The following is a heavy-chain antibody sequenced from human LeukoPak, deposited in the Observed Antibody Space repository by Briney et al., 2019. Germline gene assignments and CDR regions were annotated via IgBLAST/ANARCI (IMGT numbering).Heavy chain of an antibody. CDR2: IYYSGST. V-gene: IGHV4-59*01. CDR1: GGSISSYY. CDR3: ARGAAARFGYYYYYMDG. J-gene: IGHJ6*03. D-gene: IGHD6-13*01. Sequence: PSETLSLTCTVSGGSISSYYWSWIRQPPGKGLEWIGYIYYSGSTNYNPSLKSRVTISVDTSKNQFSLKLSSVTATDTAVYYCARGAAARFGYYYYYMDGWGKGTTVTVSS.